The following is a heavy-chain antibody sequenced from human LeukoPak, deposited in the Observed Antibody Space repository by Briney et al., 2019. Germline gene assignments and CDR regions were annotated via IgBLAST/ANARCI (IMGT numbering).Heavy chain of an antibody. V-gene: IGHV4-39*01. CDR3: ARLWIAARYFDH. J-gene: IGHJ4*02. D-gene: IGHD6-6*01. Sequence: SETLSLTCTVSGGSISSSSYYWGWIRQPPGKGLEWIGSIYYSGSTYYNPSLKSRVTISVDTSKNQFSLKLSSVTAADTAVYYCARLWIAARYFDHWGQGTLVTVSS. CDR2: IYYSGST. CDR1: GGSISSSSYY.